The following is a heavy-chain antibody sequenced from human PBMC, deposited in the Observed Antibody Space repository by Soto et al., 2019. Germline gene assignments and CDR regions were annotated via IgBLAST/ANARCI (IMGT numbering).Heavy chain of an antibody. CDR1: GASISSSY. J-gene: IGHJ4*02. D-gene: IGHD6-19*01. Sequence: QVHLQESGPGLLKPSETLSLTCTVSGASISSSYWSWIRQPPGKGLEWIGYIYYTGSTAYNPSLEGRLTISIDTPTNQFSLKLRSVTAADTTIYDSARHGYRSAWYGSWYSWCQGTLVTVSS. V-gene: IGHV4-59*08. CDR3: ARHGYRSAWYGSWYS. CDR2: IYYTGST.